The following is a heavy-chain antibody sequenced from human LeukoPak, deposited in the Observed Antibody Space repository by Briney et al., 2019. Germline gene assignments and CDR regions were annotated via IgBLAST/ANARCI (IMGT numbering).Heavy chain of an antibody. D-gene: IGHD6-13*01. CDR2: IYYSGST. J-gene: IGHJ4*02. CDR1: GGSISSSSYY. Sequence: SGTLSLTCTVSGGSISSSSYYWGWIRQPPGKGLEWIGSIYYSGSTYYNPSLKSRVTISVDTSKNQFSLKLSSVTAADTAVYYCARHEYSSSWPFDYWGQGTLVTVSS. V-gene: IGHV4-39*01. CDR3: ARHEYSSSWPFDY.